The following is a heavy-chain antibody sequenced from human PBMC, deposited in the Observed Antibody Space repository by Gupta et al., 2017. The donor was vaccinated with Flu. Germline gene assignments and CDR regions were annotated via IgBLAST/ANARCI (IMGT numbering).Heavy chain of an antibody. V-gene: IGHV3-23*01. CDR2: ICGSVGST. CDR1: FSSYA. CDR3: AKGGVGVDWGADY. Sequence: FSSYAMSWVRQAPGKGLEWVSSICGSVGSTYYADSVKGRFTISRDNSKNTLYLQMNSLRAEDTAVYYCAKGGVGVDWGADYWGQGTLVTVSS. J-gene: IGHJ4*02. D-gene: IGHD1-26*01.